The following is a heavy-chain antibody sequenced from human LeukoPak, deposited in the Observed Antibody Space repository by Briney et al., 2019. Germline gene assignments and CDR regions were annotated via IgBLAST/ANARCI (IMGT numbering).Heavy chain of an antibody. CDR1: GYTLTELS. CDR2: FDPEDGET. Sequence: ASVTVSCKVSGYTLTELSMHWVRQAPGKGLEWMGGFDPEDGETIYAQKFQGRVTMTEDTSTDTAYMELSSLRSEDTAVYYCVRQQTSHGNFDYWGQGTLVTVSS. V-gene: IGHV1-24*01. J-gene: IGHJ4*02. CDR3: VRQQTSHGNFDY. D-gene: IGHD1-1*01.